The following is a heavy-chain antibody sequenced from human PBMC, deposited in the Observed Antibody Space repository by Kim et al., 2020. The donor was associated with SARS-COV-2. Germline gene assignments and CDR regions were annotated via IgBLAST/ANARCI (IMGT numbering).Heavy chain of an antibody. D-gene: IGHD3-22*01. Sequence: YADAVEGRFTIPEDNAKNAMDLQMSSLRAEDTAVYYCARGYYLDSSAEDYWGQGTLVTVSS. V-gene: IGHV3-48*03. J-gene: IGHJ4*02. CDR3: ARGYYLDSSAEDY.